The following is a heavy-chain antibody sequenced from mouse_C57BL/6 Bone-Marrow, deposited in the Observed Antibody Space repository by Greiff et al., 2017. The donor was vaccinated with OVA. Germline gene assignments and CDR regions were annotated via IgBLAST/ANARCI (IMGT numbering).Heavy chain of an antibody. Sequence: QVQLQQPGAELVKPGASVKLSCKASGYTFTSYWMHWVKQRPGQGLEWIGMIHPNSGSTNYNEKFKSKATLTVDKSSSTAYMQLSSLTSEDSAVYYCARWRYGREDYYAMDYWGQGTSVTVSS. V-gene: IGHV1-64*01. CDR1: GYTFTSYW. CDR3: ARWRYGREDYYAMDY. CDR2: IHPNSGST. D-gene: IGHD1-1*01. J-gene: IGHJ4*01.